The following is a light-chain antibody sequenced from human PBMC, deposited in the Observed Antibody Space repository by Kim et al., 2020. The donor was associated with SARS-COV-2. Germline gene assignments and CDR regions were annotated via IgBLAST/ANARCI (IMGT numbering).Light chain of an antibody. CDR2: AAY. V-gene: IGKV1-9*01. CDR3: QQYYSYPRT. Sequence: DILLTQSASFLSASVGDRVTITCRASQDISNYLAWYQQDPGEAPKLLIYAAYTLQRGVPSRFSGSGSGTEFTLTISSLQPEDFATYSCQQYYSYPRTFGPGTKVDIK. J-gene: IGKJ1*01. CDR1: QDISNY.